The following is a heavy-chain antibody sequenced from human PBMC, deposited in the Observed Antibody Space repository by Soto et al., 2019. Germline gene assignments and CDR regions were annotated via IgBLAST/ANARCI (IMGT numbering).Heavy chain of an antibody. V-gene: IGHV3-9*01. CDR1: GFTLGDYA. CDR2: ISWNSGSI. J-gene: IGHJ6*02. CDR3: AKAPTYDWHPVSGLDV. D-gene: IGHD3-9*01. Sequence: EVQLVESGGGLVQPGRSLRLSCAASGFTLGDYAMHWVRQAPGKGLEWVSGISWNSGSIGYAYSVKGRFTISRDNAKKYLYLQMNRLRAEDTALYYCAKAPTYDWHPVSGLDVWGQRTTVTVSS.